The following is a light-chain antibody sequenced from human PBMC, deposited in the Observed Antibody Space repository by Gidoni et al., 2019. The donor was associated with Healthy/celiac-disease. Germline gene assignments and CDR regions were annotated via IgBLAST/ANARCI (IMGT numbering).Light chain of an antibody. CDR2: GAY. CDR3: QQYGSFPRT. V-gene: IGKV3-20*01. J-gene: IGKJ1*01. CDR1: QSVSSSY. Sequence: EIVFTQSPGTLSLSPGERATLSCRASQSVSSSYLAWYQQKPGQAPRLLIYGAYSSATGITDRFSGSGSGTDFTLTISRLEPEDFAVYYCQQYGSFPRTFGQGTKVEIK.